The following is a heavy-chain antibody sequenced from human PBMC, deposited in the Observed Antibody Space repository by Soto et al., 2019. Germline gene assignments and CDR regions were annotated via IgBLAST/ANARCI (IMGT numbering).Heavy chain of an antibody. CDR2: ICTAGDT. CDR3: ARDDSVSYDX. CDR1: GFTFSSYD. V-gene: IGHV3-13*01. J-gene: IGHJ4*02. D-gene: IGHD1-26*01. Sequence: GGSLRLSCAASGFTFSSYDMHWVRQATGKGLEWVAAICTAGDTYYPVSVKGRFTISRENAKNSLYLQMNSLRAGETAVYYCARDDSVSYDXWGQVTLVTVSX.